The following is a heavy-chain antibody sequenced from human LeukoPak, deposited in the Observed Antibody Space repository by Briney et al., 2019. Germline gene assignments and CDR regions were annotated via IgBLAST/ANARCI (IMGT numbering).Heavy chain of an antibody. CDR2: INHSGST. J-gene: IGHJ4*02. D-gene: IGHD2-2*01. CDR3: ARVKSYCSSTSCYPPLRRSAFDY. Sequence: SETLSLTCAVYGGSFSGYYWSWIRQPPGKGLEWSGEINHSGSTNYNPSLKSRVTISVDTSKNQFSLKLSSVTAADTAVYYCARVKSYCSSTSCYPPLRRSAFDYWGQGTLVTVSS. CDR1: GGSFSGYY. V-gene: IGHV4-34*01.